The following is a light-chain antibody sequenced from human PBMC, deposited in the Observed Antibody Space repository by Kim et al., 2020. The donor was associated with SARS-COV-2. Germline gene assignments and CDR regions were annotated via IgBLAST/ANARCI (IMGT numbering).Light chain of an antibody. V-gene: IGKV3-11*01. J-gene: IGKJ2*01. CDR1: QSVSSY. CDR2: DAS. Sequence: SPGESATLYCRASQSVSSYLAWYQQKPGQAPRLLIYDASNRATGIPARFSGSGSGTDFTLTISSLEPEDFAVYYCQQRSNWPPLYTFGQGTKLEI. CDR3: QQRSNWPPLYT.